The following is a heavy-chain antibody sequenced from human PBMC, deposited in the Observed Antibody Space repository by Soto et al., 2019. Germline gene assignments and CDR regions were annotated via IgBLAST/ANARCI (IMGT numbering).Heavy chain of an antibody. CDR2: IHWDDDR. J-gene: IGHJ4*02. CDR1: GFSLSTSGVG. CDR3: AHRRRTVTPYYFDY. D-gene: IGHD4-17*01. V-gene: IGHV2-5*02. Sequence: QITLKESGPTLVKPTQTLTLTCTFSGFSLSTSGVGVGWVRQPPGKALEWLALIHWDDDRRYSPSLKTRLTVTKDTSKNQVVLTMTNMDPVDTATYYCAHRRRTVTPYYFDYWGQGTLVTVSS.